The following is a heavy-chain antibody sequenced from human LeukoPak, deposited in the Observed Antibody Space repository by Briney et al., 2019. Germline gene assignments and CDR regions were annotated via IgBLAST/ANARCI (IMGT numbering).Heavy chain of an antibody. CDR1: GFTIDGYT. V-gene: IGHV3-21*01. D-gene: IGHD1-14*01. CDR2: ITSGSNFV. Sequence: GGSLRLSCAASGFTIDGYTLSWVRQAPGKGLEWVASITSGSNFVDYGDSVKGRFTISRDNAQNSLYVQMNSLRAEDTAVYYCATQPELPGWFDPWGQGTLVTVSS. J-gene: IGHJ5*02. CDR3: ATQPELPGWFDP.